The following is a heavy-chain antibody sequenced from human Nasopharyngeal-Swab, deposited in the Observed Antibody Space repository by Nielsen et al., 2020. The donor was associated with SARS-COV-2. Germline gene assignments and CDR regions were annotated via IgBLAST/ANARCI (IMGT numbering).Heavy chain of an antibody. Sequence: GESLKISCAASGFTFSSYGMHWVRQAPGKGLEWVAVIWYDGSNKYYADSVKGRFTISRDNSKNTLYLQMNSLRAEDTAVYYCASLGATEPTSYYYYGMDVWGQGTTVTVSS. J-gene: IGHJ6*02. CDR1: GFTFSSYG. V-gene: IGHV3-33*01. D-gene: IGHD5-12*01. CDR2: IWYDGSNK. CDR3: ASLGATEPTSYYYYGMDV.